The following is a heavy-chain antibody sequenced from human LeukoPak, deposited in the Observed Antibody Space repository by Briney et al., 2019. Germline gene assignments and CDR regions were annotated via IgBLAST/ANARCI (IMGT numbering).Heavy chain of an antibody. V-gene: IGHV1-69*05. CDR3: ASDDILTGYFFY. D-gene: IGHD3-9*01. Sequence: ASVKVSCKASGGTFSSYAISWVRQAPGQGLEWMGRIIPIFGTANYAQKFQGGVTITTDESTSTAYMELSSLRSEDTAVYYCASDDILTGYFFYWGQGTLVTVSS. CDR2: IIPIFGTA. J-gene: IGHJ4*02. CDR1: GGTFSSYA.